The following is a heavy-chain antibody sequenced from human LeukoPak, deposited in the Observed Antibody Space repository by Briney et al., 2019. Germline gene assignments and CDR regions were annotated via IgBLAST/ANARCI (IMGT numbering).Heavy chain of an antibody. D-gene: IGHD2-2*01. CDR2: LSGRGYNT. CDR3: AKDPSGTRYFDY. J-gene: IGHJ4*02. CDR1: GFTFSSHA. V-gene: IGHV3-23*01. Sequence: GGSLRLSCAASGFTFSSHAVSWVRQAPGKGLEWVSSLSGRGYNTFHADSVKGRFTISRDNSKNTVYLQMNSLRAEDTAVYYCAKDPSGTRYFDYWGQGTLVTVSS.